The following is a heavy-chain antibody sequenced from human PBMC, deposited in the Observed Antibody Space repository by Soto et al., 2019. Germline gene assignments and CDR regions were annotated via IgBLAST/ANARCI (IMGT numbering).Heavy chain of an antibody. CDR1: GFSLRTSGVG. J-gene: IGHJ4*02. V-gene: IGHV2-5*01. CDR2: IYWNDDK. D-gene: IGHD2-15*01. Sequence: SGPTRVNHTQTLTLTCIFSGFSLRTSGVGVGWIRQPPGKALEWLGFIYWNDDKRYSPSLKSRLTITKDTSKNQVVLTMTNMDPEDTAFYYCVRGVVVVVGSTAENFDHWGQGTLVTV. CDR3: VRGVVVVVGSTAENFDH.